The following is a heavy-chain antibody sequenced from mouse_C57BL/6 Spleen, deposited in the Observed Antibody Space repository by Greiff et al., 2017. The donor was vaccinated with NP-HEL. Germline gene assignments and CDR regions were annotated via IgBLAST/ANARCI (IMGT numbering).Heavy chain of an antibody. D-gene: IGHD2-4*01. CDR1: GFTFSSYA. J-gene: IGHJ4*01. V-gene: IGHV5-9-1*02. Sequence: EVMLVESGEGLVKPGGSLKLSCAASGFTFSSYAMSWVRQTPEKRLEWVAYISSGGDYIYYADTVKGRFTISRDNARNPLYLQMSSLKSEDTAMYYCTRDDYDVRAYAMDYWGQGTSVTVSS. CDR3: TRDDYDVRAYAMDY. CDR2: ISSGGDYI.